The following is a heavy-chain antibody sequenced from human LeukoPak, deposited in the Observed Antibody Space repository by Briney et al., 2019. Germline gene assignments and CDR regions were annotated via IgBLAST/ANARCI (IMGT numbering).Heavy chain of an antibody. J-gene: IGHJ4*02. Sequence: PGGSLRLSCAASGFTFSSYAMHWVRQAPGKGLEWVAVIWSDGTNRYYADSVKGRFSIFRDDSQKRVFLQMNSLRAEDTAVYYCVRDAQRGFDYSNSLQYWGQGALVTVSS. D-gene: IGHD4-11*01. CDR1: GFTFSSYA. V-gene: IGHV3-33*08. CDR3: VRDAQRGFDYSNSLQY. CDR2: IWSDGTNR.